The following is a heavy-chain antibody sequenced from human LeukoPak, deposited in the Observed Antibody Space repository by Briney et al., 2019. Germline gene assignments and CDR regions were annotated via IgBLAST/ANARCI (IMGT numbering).Heavy chain of an antibody. CDR1: GGSISSYC. Sequence: KSSETLSLTCTVSGGSISSYCWSWIRQPPGKGLEWIGYIYYSGSTNYNPSLKSRVTISVDTSKNQFSLKLSSVTAADTAVYYCARGWYFDYWGQGTLVTVSS. J-gene: IGHJ4*02. V-gene: IGHV4-59*01. CDR2: IYYSGST. CDR3: ARGWYFDY.